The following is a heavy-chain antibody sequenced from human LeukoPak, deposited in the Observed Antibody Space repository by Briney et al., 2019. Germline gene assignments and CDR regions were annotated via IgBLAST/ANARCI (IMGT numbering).Heavy chain of an antibody. Sequence: SETLSLTCAVSGDSMSSIDWWSWVRQPPGKGLEWIGEIHHTESTNYNPSLKSRVTISVDKSKNQFSLKLSSVTAADTAVYYCARGIGKKYCSSTSCSEWGFDYWGQGTLVTVSS. CDR2: IHHTEST. V-gene: IGHV4-4*02. D-gene: IGHD2-2*01. CDR1: GDSMSSIDW. CDR3: ARGIGKKYCSSTSCSEWGFDY. J-gene: IGHJ4*02.